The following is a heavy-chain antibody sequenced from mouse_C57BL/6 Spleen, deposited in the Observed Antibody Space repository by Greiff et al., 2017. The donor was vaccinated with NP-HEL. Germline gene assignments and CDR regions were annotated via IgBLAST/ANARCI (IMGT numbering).Heavy chain of an antibody. CDR2: IDPETGGT. Sequence: QVQLKESGAELVRPGASVTLSCKASGYTFTDYEMHWVKQTPVHGLEWIGAIDPETGGTAYNQKFKGKAILTADKSSSTAYMELRSLTSEDSAVYYCTRRNLWYFDVWGTGTTVTVSS. CDR3: TRRNLWYFDV. J-gene: IGHJ1*03. CDR1: GYTFTDYE. V-gene: IGHV1-15*01.